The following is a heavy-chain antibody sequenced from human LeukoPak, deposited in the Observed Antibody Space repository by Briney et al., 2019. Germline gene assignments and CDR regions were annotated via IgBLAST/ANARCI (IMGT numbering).Heavy chain of an antibody. Sequence: PGGSLRLSCAASGFTFSSYSMTWVRQAPVKELEWVSSISSSSSYIYYADSVKGRFTISRDNAKNSLYLQMNSLRAEDTAVYYCARDVSLSGWSDYWGQGTLVTVSS. CDR3: ARDVSLSGWSDY. V-gene: IGHV3-21*01. J-gene: IGHJ4*02. CDR2: ISSSSSYI. CDR1: GFTFSSYS. D-gene: IGHD6-19*01.